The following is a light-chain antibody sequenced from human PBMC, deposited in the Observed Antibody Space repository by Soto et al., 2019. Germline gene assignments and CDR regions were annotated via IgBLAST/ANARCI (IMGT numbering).Light chain of an antibody. CDR2: GAS. CDR3: QQYGSSTA. V-gene: IGKV3-20*01. Sequence: EIVLTQSPGTLSLSPGERAPLSCRASQSVSSSYLAWYQQKPGQAPRLLIYGASSRATGIPDRFSGSGSGTDFTLTISRLEPEDFAVYYCQQYGSSTAFGPGTKVDIK. CDR1: QSVSSSY. J-gene: IGKJ3*01.